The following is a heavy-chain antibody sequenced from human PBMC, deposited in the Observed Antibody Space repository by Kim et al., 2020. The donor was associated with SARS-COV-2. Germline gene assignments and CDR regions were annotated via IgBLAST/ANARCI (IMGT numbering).Heavy chain of an antibody. CDR1: GFTVSSNY. Sequence: GGSLRLSCAASGFTVSSNYMSWVRQAPGKGLEWVSVIYSGGSTYYADSVKGRFTISRDNSKNTLYLQMNSLRAEDTAVYYCARGPPSPWAYYFDYWGQGTLVTVSS. V-gene: IGHV3-53*01. CDR3: ARGPPSPWAYYFDY. D-gene: IGHD1-26*01. CDR2: IYSGGST. J-gene: IGHJ4*02.